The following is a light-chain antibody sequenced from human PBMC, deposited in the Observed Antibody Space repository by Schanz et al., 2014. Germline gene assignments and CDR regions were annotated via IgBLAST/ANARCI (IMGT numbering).Light chain of an antibody. CDR2: SNN. V-gene: IGLV1-44*01. CDR1: TSNIGSNY. Sequence: QSVLTQPPSASATPGQRVTISCSGSTSNIGSNYVYWYQQLPGTAPKLLIYSNNQRPSGVPDRFSGSKSGTSASLAISGLQSEDEADYYCAAWDDSLNGWVFGGGTKLTV. CDR3: AAWDDSLNGWV. J-gene: IGLJ3*02.